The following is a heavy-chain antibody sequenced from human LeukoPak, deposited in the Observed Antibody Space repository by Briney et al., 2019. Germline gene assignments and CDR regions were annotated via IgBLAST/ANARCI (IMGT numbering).Heavy chain of an antibody. CDR2: ISYDGSNK. CDR3: AKDGGGYYPSYDYYMDV. V-gene: IGHV3-30*04. D-gene: IGHD3-22*01. CDR1: GFTFNSYA. Sequence: GGSLRLSCAASGFTFNSYAMHWVRQAPGKGLEWVALISYDGSNKYYADSVKGRFTISRDNSKNTLYLQMNSLRAEDTAVYYCAKDGGGYYPSYDYYMDVWGKGTTVTISS. J-gene: IGHJ6*03.